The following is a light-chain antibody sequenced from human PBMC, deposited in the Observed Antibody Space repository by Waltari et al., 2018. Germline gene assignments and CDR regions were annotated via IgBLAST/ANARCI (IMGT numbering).Light chain of an antibody. CDR1: QSVSSY. CDR3: QQRSNWPLT. V-gene: IGKV3-11*01. CDR2: DAS. J-gene: IGKJ4*01. Sequence: EIVLTQSPATLSLSPGEIATLSCRASQSVSSYLAWYQQKPGQAPRLLIYDASSRATGIPARFSGSGSGTDFTLTISSLEPEDFAVYYCQQRSNWPLTFGGGTKVEIK.